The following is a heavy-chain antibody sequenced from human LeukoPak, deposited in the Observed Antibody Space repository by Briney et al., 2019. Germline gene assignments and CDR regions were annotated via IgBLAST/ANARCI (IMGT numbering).Heavy chain of an antibody. CDR1: GFTFSSYS. Sequence: GGSLRLSCAASGFTFSSYSMNWVRQAPGKGLEWVSSISSSSSYIYYADSVKGRFTISRDNDKNSLYLQMNSLRAEDTAVYYCARRTIGSGSYYNAFDIWGQGTMVTVSS. CDR3: ARRTIGSGSYYNAFDI. J-gene: IGHJ3*02. CDR2: ISSSSSYI. D-gene: IGHD3-10*01. V-gene: IGHV3-21*01.